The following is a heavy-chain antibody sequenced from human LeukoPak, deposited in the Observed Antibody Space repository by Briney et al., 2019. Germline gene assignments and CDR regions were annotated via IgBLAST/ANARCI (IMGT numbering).Heavy chain of an antibody. D-gene: IGHD1-26*01. CDR1: GGSFSGYY. Sequence: KTSETLSLTCAVYGGSFSGYYWSWIRQPPGKGLEWIGEINHSGSTNYNPSLKSRVTISVDTSKNQFSLKLSSVTAADTAVYYCARDSDGYSGSSKYFDYWGQGTLVTVSS. CDR2: INHSGST. J-gene: IGHJ4*02. CDR3: ARDSDGYSGSSKYFDY. V-gene: IGHV4-34*01.